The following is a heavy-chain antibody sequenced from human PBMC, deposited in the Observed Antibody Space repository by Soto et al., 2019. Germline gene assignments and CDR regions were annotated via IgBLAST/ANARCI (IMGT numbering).Heavy chain of an antibody. D-gene: IGHD4-17*01. J-gene: IGHJ6*02. CDR3: METLTPMDV. CDR1: GFNFSDSG. CDR2: IRPRTNNYAT. V-gene: IGHV3-73*01. Sequence: EVQLVESGGGLVQPGESLKLSCAASGFNFSDSGIHWVRQASGKGLEWVGHIRPRTNNYATEYAASVRGRFPIYRDDSKNTAFLQMASLITEDTAIYYCMETLTPMDVWGQWTTVTVSS.